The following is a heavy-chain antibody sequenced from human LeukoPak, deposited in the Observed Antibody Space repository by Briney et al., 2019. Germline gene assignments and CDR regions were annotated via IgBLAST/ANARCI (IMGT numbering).Heavy chain of an antibody. CDR2: ISGSGGST. J-gene: IGHJ4*02. V-gene: IGHV3-23*01. D-gene: IGHD1-26*01. Sequence: ETLSLTCTVSGGSVSSSGYYWGWIRQPPGKGLEWVSAISGSGGSTYYADSVKGRFTISRDNSKNTLYLQMNSLRAEDTAVYYCAKHSAVGATDFDYRGQGTLVTVSS. CDR3: AKHSAVGATDFDY. CDR1: GGSVSSSGYY.